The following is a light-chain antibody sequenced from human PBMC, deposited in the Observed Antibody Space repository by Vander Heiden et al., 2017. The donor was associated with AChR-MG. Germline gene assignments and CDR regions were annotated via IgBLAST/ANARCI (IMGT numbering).Light chain of an antibody. V-gene: IGKV3-11*01. CDR2: DAS. Sequence: DIVLTQSPATLPLSPGERATLSCRASQSVSSYLAWYQQKPGQAPRLLIYDASNRATGIPARFSGSGSGTDFTLTSSSLEPEDFAVYYCQQRSNWLTFGGGTKVEIK. J-gene: IGKJ4*01. CDR3: QQRSNWLT. CDR1: QSVSSY.